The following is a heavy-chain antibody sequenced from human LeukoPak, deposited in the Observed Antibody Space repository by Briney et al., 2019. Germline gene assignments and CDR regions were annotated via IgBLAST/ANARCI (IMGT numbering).Heavy chain of an antibody. V-gene: IGHV3-30-3*01. D-gene: IGHD6-19*01. Sequence: PGGSLRLSCAASGFTFSSYAMHWVRQAPGKGLEWVAVISYDGSNKYYADSVKGRFTISRDNSKNTLYLQMNSLRAEDAAVYYCARAWSSGWHGLDYWGQGTLVTVSS. CDR3: ARAWSSGWHGLDY. CDR1: GFTFSSYA. CDR2: ISYDGSNK. J-gene: IGHJ4*02.